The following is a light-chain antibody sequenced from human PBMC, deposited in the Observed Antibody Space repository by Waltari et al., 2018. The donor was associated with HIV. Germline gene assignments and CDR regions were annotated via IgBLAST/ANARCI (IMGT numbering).Light chain of an antibody. CDR1: QRVTRHY. Sequence: EIVLTQSPGALSLSPGERDTLSCRASQRVTRHYLAWYQHKPGQAPRLLIYDASIRATGIPDRFSGGGSGTDFTLTISRLEPEDFAAYYCQQYNSSPLTFGGGTKVEIK. CDR2: DAS. V-gene: IGKV3-20*01. J-gene: IGKJ4*01. CDR3: QQYNSSPLT.